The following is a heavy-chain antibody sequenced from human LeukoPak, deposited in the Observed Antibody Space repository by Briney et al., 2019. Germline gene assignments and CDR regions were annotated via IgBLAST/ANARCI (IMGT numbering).Heavy chain of an antibody. J-gene: IGHJ4*02. CDR2: INEDGSYK. V-gene: IGHV3-7*01. D-gene: IGHD2-21*02. CDR3: ARDATRGGDNDY. Sequence: PGGSLRLSCAVSGFTFTSYWMSWVRQAPGKGLEWVANINEDGSYKYHADSVKGRLTISRDNAKNSLYLQMNSLAEDTAVYYCARDATRGGDNDYWGQGTRVIVSS. CDR1: GFTFTSYW.